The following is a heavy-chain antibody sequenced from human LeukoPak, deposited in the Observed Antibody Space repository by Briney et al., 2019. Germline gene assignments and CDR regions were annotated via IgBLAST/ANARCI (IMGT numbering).Heavy chain of an antibody. CDR2: IYYRGNA. V-gene: IGHV4-38-2*02. D-gene: IGHD3-10*01. J-gene: IGHJ6*04. CDR1: AYSISSGYH. Sequence: SETLSLTCAVSAYSISSGYHWAWIRQPPGKGPELIGSIYYRGNAYYNPSLKSRVTISLDTSKNQFSLKLSSVTAADTAVYYCARDMGYYRMDVWGKGTTVIVSS. CDR3: ARDMGYYRMDV.